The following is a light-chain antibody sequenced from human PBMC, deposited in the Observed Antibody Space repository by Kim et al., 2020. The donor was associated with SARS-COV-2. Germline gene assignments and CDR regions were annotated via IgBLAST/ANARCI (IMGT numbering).Light chain of an antibody. V-gene: IGKV3-15*01. CDR2: GAS. CDR3: QEHNNWPYT. Sequence: EIVLTQSPATLSVSPGERVTLSCRASQSVSSKLSWYQQKRGQAPRLLIFGASSMATGIPARFSGSGSGTEFTLTISSLQSEDFAVYYCQEHNNWPYTFGQGTKLEI. CDR1: QSVSSK. J-gene: IGKJ2*01.